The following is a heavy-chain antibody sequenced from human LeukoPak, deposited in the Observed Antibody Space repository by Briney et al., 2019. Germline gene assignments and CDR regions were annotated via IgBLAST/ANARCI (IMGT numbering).Heavy chain of an antibody. CDR2: IRSKANSYAT. CDR3: TSHYCSGGSCSTC. J-gene: IGHJ4*02. D-gene: IGHD2-15*01. Sequence: GGSLRLSCAASGFTFSGSAMHWVRQASGKGLEWVGRIRSKANSYATAYAASVKGRFTISRDDSKNTAYLQMNSLKTEDTAVYYCTSHYCSGGSCSTCWGQGTLVTVSS. CDR1: GFTFSGSA. V-gene: IGHV3-73*01.